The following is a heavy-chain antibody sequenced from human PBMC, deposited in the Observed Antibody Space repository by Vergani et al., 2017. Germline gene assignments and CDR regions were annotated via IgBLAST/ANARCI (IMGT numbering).Heavy chain of an antibody. CDR2: INHSGST. Sequence: QVQLQQWGAGLLKPSETLSLTCAVYGGSFSGYYWSWIRQHPGKGLEWIGEINHSGSTNYNPSLKSRVTISVDTSKNQFSLKLSSVTAADTAVYYCARALKEQLVRYYYYMDVWGKGTTVTVSS. D-gene: IGHD6-6*01. CDR3: ARALKEQLVRYYYYMDV. J-gene: IGHJ6*03. V-gene: IGHV4-34*01. CDR1: GGSFSGYY.